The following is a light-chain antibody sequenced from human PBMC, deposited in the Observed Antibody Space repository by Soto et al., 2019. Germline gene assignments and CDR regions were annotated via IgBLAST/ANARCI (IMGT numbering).Light chain of an antibody. V-gene: IGKV3-20*01. CDR1: QSVSSSY. Sequence: EIVLTQSPGTLSLSPGERATLSCRASQSVSSSYLAWYQQKPGQAPRLIIYGASSRATGIPDRFSGSGSGKDFTLTISRLEPEDFAVYYCQQYGSSPNTFGQGTTLEIK. CDR2: GAS. CDR3: QQYGSSPNT. J-gene: IGKJ2*01.